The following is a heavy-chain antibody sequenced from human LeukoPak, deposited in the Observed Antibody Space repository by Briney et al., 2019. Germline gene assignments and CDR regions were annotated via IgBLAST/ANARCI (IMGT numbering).Heavy chain of an antibody. CDR3: ARLDLGSHGIPNYFDY. J-gene: IGHJ4*02. CDR1: GYSFTSYW. Sequence: GESLKISCQGSGYSFTSYWIGWVRQLPGKGLEWMGIIYPGDSDTRYSPSFQGQVTISADKSISTAYLQWSSLKASDTAMYYCARLDLGSHGIPNYFDYWGQGTLVTVSS. V-gene: IGHV5-51*01. CDR2: IYPGDSDT. D-gene: IGHD1-26*01.